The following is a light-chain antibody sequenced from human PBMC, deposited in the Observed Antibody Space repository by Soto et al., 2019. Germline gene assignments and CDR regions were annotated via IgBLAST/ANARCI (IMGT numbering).Light chain of an antibody. CDR2: EVT. Sequence: QSVLTQPASVSGSPVQSIAISCTGTSGDVGGYDYVSCYQQHPDKAPKLMIYEVTKRPSWVSNRFSGSKSGNTASLTISGLQPEDEADYYCSSHTSGSTRVFGSGTKVTVL. V-gene: IGLV2-14*01. CDR3: SSHTSGSTRV. CDR1: SGDVGGYDY. J-gene: IGLJ1*01.